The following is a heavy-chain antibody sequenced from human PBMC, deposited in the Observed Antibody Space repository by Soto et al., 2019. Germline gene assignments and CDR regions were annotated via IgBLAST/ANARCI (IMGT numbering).Heavy chain of an antibody. CDR2: VNQDGTQK. Sequence: EVQLVESGGGLVQPGGSLRLSCAGSGFTFSGYWMTWVRQPPVKWLEWVASVNQDGTQKFYVDSVKGRFTISRDNSKNSLFLQMISLRAEDTAVYYCARWESSDWYLGIWGQGTLVTVSS. V-gene: IGHV3-7*03. D-gene: IGHD6-19*01. CDR1: GFTFSGYW. J-gene: IGHJ4*02. CDR3: ARWESSDWYLGI.